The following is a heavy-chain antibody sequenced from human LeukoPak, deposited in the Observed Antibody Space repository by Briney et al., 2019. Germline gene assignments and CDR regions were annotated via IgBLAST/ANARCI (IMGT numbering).Heavy chain of an antibody. V-gene: IGHV1-69*05. Sequence: SVKVSCKASGGTFSSYAISWVRQAPGQGLEWMGGIIPIFGTANYAQKFQGRVTITTDESTSTAYMELSSLRSEDTAVYYCAREGAIRLKTTVTVHNPGSGPPEEGDAFDIWGQGTMVTVSS. CDR2: IIPIFGTA. D-gene: IGHD4-17*01. CDR3: AREGAIRLKTTVTVHNPGSGPPEEGDAFDI. J-gene: IGHJ3*02. CDR1: GGTFSSYA.